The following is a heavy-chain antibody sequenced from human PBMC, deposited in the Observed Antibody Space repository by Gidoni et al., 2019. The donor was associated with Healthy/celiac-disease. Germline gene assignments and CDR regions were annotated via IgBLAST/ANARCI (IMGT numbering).Heavy chain of an antibody. CDR2: SDYSGGT. J-gene: IGHJ4*02. CDR3: ARLRYFDWLPAYYFDY. Sequence: QVQLQESGPGLVKPSATLSLTATVSGGTISSGGYYCRWIRQHPGKGLEWIGYSDYSGGTYYNPSLKSRVTISGDRSKNQFSLKLSSVTAADTAVYYCARLRYFDWLPAYYFDYWGQGTLVTVSS. CDR1: GGTISSGGYY. D-gene: IGHD3-9*01. V-gene: IGHV4-31*03.